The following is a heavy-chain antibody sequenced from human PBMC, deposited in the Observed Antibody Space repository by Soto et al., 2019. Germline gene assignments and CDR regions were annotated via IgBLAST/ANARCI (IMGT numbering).Heavy chain of an antibody. D-gene: IGHD3-10*01. CDR3: AKDGGLAASPLVDV. J-gene: IGHJ6*04. V-gene: IGHV3-30*18. CDR1: GFTFSSYG. Sequence: GGSLRLSCAASGFTFSSYGMHWVRQAPGKGLEWVAVISYDGSNKYYADSVKGRFTISRDNSKNTLYLQMNSLRAEDTAVYYCAKDGGLAASPLVDVWGKGTTVTVSS. CDR2: ISYDGSNK.